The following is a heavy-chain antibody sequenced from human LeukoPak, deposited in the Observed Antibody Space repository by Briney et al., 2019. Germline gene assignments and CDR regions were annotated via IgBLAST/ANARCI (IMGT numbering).Heavy chain of an antibody. J-gene: IGHJ4*02. D-gene: IGHD1-26*01. V-gene: IGHV3-33*03. CDR2: IWSDASEK. Sequence: GRSLRLSCAASGFTFSTYGMHWVPQAPGRGLEWVAIIWSDASEKYYGDSVKGRFTISRDNSNNTVSLQMNSLRAEDTAVYYCARRGSGTYNFDSWGRGTLVTVS. CDR1: GFTFSTYG. CDR3: ARRGSGTYNFDS.